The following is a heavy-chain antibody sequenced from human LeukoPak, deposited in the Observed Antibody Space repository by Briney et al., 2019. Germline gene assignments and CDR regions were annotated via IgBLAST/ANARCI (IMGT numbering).Heavy chain of an antibody. CDR3: ARDGVDLCTSCRVGYYYYYGMDV. V-gene: IGHV3-21*01. D-gene: IGHD2-2*01. CDR2: ISSSSSYI. Sequence: PGGSLRLSCAASGFTFSSYSMNWARQAPGKGLEWVSSISSSSSYIYYADSVKGRFTISRDNAKNSLYLQMNSLRAADTAVYYCARDGVDLCTSCRVGYYYYYGMDVWGQGTTVTVSS. CDR1: GFTFSSYS. J-gene: IGHJ6*02.